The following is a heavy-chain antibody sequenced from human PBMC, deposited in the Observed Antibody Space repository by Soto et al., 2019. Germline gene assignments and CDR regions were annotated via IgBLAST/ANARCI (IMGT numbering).Heavy chain of an antibody. Sequence: ASVKVSCKASGYTFTSYGISWVRQAPGQGLEWMGWISAYNGNTNYAQKLKGRVTMTTDTSTSTAYMELRSLRSDDTAVYYCARDPRIVGATFAPNWFDPWGQGTLVTVSS. CDR1: GYTFTSYG. D-gene: IGHD1-26*01. V-gene: IGHV1-18*01. CDR3: ARDPRIVGATFAPNWFDP. CDR2: ISAYNGNT. J-gene: IGHJ5*02.